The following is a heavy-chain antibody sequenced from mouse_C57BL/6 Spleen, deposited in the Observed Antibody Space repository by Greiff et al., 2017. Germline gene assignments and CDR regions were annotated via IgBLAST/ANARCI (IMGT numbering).Heavy chain of an antibody. CDR2: IDPSDSYT. CDR1: GYTFTSYW. CDR3: ARSDGYGSYFDY. D-gene: IGHD2-2*01. J-gene: IGHJ2*01. Sequence: QVQLQQPGAELVKPGASVKLSCKASGYTFTSYWMQWVKQRPGQGLEWIGEIDPSDSYTNYNQKFKGKATLTVDTSSSTAYMQLSSLTSEDSAVYYYARSDGYGSYFDYWGQGTTLTVSS. V-gene: IGHV1-50*01.